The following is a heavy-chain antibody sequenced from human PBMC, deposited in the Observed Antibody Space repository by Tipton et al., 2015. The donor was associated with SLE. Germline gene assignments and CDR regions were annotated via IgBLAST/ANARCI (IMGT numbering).Heavy chain of an antibody. D-gene: IGHD6-6*01. CDR1: GGSFSGYY. V-gene: IGHV4-34*01. CDR3: ARGWGGAARPFDY. J-gene: IGHJ4*02. CDR2: INHSGST. Sequence: TLSLTCAVYGGSFSGYYWSWIRQPPGKGLEWIGEINHSGSTNYNPSLKSRVTISVDTPKNQFSLKLSSVTAADTAVYYCARGWGGAARPFDYWGQGTLVTVSS.